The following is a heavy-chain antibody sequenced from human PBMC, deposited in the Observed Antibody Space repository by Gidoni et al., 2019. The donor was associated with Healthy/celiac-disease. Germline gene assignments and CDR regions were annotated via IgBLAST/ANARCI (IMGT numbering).Heavy chain of an antibody. D-gene: IGHD3-10*01. V-gene: IGHV2-26*01. CDR3: ARSRGYYGMDV. CDR1: GFSLSNARMG. CDR2: IFSNDEK. Sequence: QVTLKESGPVLVKLTETLTLTCTVSGFSLSNARMGVSWIRQPPGKALEWLAHIFSNDEKSYSTSLKSRLTISKDTSKSQVVLTMTNMDPVDTATYYCARSRGYYGMDVWGQGTTVTVSS. J-gene: IGHJ6*02.